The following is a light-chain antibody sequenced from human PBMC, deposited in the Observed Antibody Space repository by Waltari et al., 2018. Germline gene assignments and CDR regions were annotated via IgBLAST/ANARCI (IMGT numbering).Light chain of an antibody. Sequence: IVMTQSPATLSVSPGESATLSCRASQSVRSNYLAWYQQKPGQAPRLLIYGVSTRATGIPDRFSGSGSGTDFTLTISSLQSEDFAVYYCQHYTNWPLTFGGGTKVEIK. J-gene: IGKJ4*01. CDR2: GVS. V-gene: IGKV3D-15*01. CDR3: QHYTNWPLT. CDR1: QSVRSN.